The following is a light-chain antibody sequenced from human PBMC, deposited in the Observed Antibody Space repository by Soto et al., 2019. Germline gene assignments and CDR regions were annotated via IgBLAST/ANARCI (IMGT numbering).Light chain of an antibody. CDR1: SSNIGSNY. Sequence: QSVLTQPPSASGTPGQRVTISCSGSSSNIGSNYVYWYQQLPGTAPKLLIDSYNQRPSGVPDRISGSKSGTSASLAISGLRSEDEADYYCAAWDDSLSGYVFGTGTKVTVL. CDR3: AAWDDSLSGYV. CDR2: SYN. V-gene: IGLV1-47*02. J-gene: IGLJ1*01.